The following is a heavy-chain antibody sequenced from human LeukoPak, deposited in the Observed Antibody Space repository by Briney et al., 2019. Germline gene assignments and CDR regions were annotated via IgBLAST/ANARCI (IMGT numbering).Heavy chain of an antibody. V-gene: IGHV1-8*02. CDR1: GGTFSSYA. CDR2: MNPNSGNT. Sequence: GSSVKVSCKASGGTFSSYAISWVRQATGQGLEWMGWMNPNSGNTGYAQKFQGRVTMTRNTSISTAYMELSSLRSEDTAVYYCARGRALGYCSSTSCRDNWFDPWGQGTLVTVSS. J-gene: IGHJ5*02. CDR3: ARGRALGYCSSTSCRDNWFDP. D-gene: IGHD2-2*01.